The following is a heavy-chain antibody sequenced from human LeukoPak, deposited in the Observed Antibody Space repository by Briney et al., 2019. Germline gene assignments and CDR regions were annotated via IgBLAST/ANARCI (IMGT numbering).Heavy chain of an antibody. Sequence: KPSETLSLTCTVSGYSISSGYYWGWIRQAPGKGLVWIGSIHNSGTTYYNPSLKSRVTMAVDTSKNQFSLNLTSVTAAETAVYYCARDLSGFGTIDYWPIRPDPWGQGTQVTVSS. V-gene: IGHV4-38-2*02. J-gene: IGHJ5*02. CDR3: ARDLSGFGTIDYWPIRPDP. D-gene: IGHD3/OR15-3a*01. CDR1: GYSISSGYY. CDR2: IHNSGTT.